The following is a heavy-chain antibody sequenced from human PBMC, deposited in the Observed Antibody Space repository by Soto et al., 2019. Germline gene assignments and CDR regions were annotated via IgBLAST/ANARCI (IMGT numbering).Heavy chain of an antibody. CDR1: GFTFSSYG. D-gene: IGHD3-10*01. V-gene: IGHV3-33*01. CDR2: IWYDGSNK. J-gene: IGHJ4*02. CDR3: ASAANYGSGSYFSY. Sequence: GGSLRLSCAASGFTFSSYGMHWVRQAPGKGLEWVAVIWYDGSNKYYADSVKGRFTISRDNSKNTLYLQMNSLRAEDTAVYYCASAANYGSGSYFSYWGQGTLVTVSS.